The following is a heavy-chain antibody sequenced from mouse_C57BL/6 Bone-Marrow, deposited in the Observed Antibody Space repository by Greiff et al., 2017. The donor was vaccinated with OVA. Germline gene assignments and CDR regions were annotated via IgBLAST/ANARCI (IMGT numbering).Heavy chain of an antibody. CDR1: GFSLTSYG. V-gene: IGHV2-2*01. CDR2: IWSGGST. J-gene: IGHJ1*03. CDR3: ARNTGSNPWYFDV. D-gene: IGHD1-1*01. Sequence: VKLVESGPGLVQPSQSLSITCTASGFSLTSYGVHWVRQSPGKGLEWLGVIWSGGSTAYNAAFISRLSISKDNSNSQVFFKMNRLQADDTAIYYCARNTGSNPWYFDVWGTGTTVTVSS.